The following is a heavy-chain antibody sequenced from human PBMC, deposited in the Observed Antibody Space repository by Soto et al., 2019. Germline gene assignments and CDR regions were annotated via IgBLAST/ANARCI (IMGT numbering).Heavy chain of an antibody. CDR3: ARGLILWFGELSRRGGYYYYMDV. J-gene: IGHJ6*03. Sequence: QVQLQQWGAGLLKPSETLSLTCAVYGGSFSGYQWSWIRQTPGKGLEWIGVINDSGNINYNPSLKSRVSICVDTAKKQISLKLSSVTAADTAVYYCARGLILWFGELSRRGGYYYYMDVWGKGTTVTVSS. CDR1: GGSFSGYQ. D-gene: IGHD3-10*01. CDR2: INDSGNI. V-gene: IGHV4-34*01.